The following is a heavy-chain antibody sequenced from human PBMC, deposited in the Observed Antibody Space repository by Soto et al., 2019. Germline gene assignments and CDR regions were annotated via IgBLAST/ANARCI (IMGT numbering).Heavy chain of an antibody. CDR1: GGSFSGYY. CDR3: ARGIRFEP. J-gene: IGHJ5*02. Sequence: QVQLQQWGAGLLKPSETLSLTCDVYGGSFSGYYWSWIRQPPGKGLEWIGEINHSGSTNYNPSLKSRVTISVDTSKNQFSLKLSSVTAADTAVYYCARGIRFEPWGQGTLVTVSS. CDR2: INHSGST. V-gene: IGHV4-34*01.